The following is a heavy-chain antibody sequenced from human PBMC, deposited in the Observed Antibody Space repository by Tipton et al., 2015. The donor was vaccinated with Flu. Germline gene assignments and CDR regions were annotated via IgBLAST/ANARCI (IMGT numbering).Heavy chain of an antibody. CDR2: IFPSGGG. V-gene: IGHV4-39*07. D-gene: IGHD4-11*01. J-gene: IGHJ5*01. CDR3: VRRDYSNYVSAPKNWFDS. Sequence: PGLVKPSETLSLTCSVSGASITNYYLAWIRQPPGRGLEWIGNIFPSGGGYLNLSLKSRVAISIDTSRNQVSLKLSSLTAADTAVYFCVRRDYSNYVSAPKNWFDSWGQGTLVTVSS. CDR1: GASITNYY.